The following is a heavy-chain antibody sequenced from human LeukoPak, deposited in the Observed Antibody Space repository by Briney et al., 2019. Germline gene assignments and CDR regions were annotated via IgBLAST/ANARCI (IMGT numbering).Heavy chain of an antibody. Sequence: SGGSLRLSCAASGFTFSTYGMHWVRQAPGKGLEWVAFIRKDGSNKYYVDSVKGRFTISRDNSKNTLYLQMNSLRAEDTAVYYCANAFSGSSNYWGQGTTVTVSS. CDR2: IRKDGSNK. CDR1: GFTFSTYG. V-gene: IGHV3-30*02. D-gene: IGHD1-26*01. CDR3: ANAFSGSSNY. J-gene: IGHJ4*02.